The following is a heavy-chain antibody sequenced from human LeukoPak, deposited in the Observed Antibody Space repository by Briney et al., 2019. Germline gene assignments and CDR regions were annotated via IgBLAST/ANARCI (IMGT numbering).Heavy chain of an antibody. CDR1: GFTFSSYG. D-gene: IGHD3-10*01. J-gene: IGHJ4*02. Sequence: GSLRLSCAASGFTFSSYGMHWVRQAPGKGLEWVAVISYDGSNKYYADSVKGRFTISRDNSKNTLYLQMNSLRAEDTAVYYCASTTGSGSYYNAFTPDYWGQGTLVTVSS. CDR3: ASTTGSGSYYNAFTPDY. V-gene: IGHV3-30*03. CDR2: ISYDGSNK.